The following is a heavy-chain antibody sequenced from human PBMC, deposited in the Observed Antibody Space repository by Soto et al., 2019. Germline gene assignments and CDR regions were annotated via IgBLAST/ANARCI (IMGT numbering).Heavy chain of an antibody. CDR1: GFTFSSYW. V-gene: IGHV3-74*01. J-gene: IGHJ6*02. D-gene: IGHD6-19*01. CDR3: ARDEEPAVNVYYYGMDV. CDR2: INSDGSST. Sequence: GGSLRLSCAASGFTFSSYWMHWVRQAPGKGLVWVSRINSDGSSTSYADSVKGRFTISRDNAKNTLYLQMNSLRAEDTAVYYCARDEEPAVNVYYYGMDVWGQGTTVIVSS.